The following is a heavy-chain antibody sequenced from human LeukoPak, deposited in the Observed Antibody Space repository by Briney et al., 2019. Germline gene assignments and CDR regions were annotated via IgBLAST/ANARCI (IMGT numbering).Heavy chain of an antibody. Sequence: ASVKVSCKASGYTFTDYYMHWVRQAPGQGLEWMGWINPNSGGTNYAQKSQGRVTMTTDTSISTAYMGVSRLRSDDTAVYYCARVRIGQQLDKYYYYAMDVWGQGTTVTVSS. CDR1: GYTFTDYY. CDR3: ARVRIGQQLDKYYYYAMDV. V-gene: IGHV1-2*02. J-gene: IGHJ6*02. D-gene: IGHD6-13*01. CDR2: INPNSGGT.